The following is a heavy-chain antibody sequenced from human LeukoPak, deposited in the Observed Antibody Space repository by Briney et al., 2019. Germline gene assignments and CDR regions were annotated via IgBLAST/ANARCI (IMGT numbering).Heavy chain of an antibody. Sequence: GGSLRLSCAASGFPFRSYAMSCVRQAPGKGLEWVSVISTNGGRTYYADSVKGRFTISRDNSKNTLSLEMNSLRAEDTATYYCAKDGLCASTSCYWDFWGQGTLVTVSS. CDR3: AKDGLCASTSCYWDF. D-gene: IGHD2-2*01. CDR1: GFPFRSYA. V-gene: IGHV3-23*01. CDR2: ISTNGGRT. J-gene: IGHJ4*02.